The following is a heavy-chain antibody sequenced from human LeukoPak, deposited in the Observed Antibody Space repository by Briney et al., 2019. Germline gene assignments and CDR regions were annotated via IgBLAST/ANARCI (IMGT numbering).Heavy chain of an antibody. Sequence: PGGPLRLSCAASGFTFSSYSMNWVRQAPGKGLEWVSFISSSNSYIYDADSVKGRFTISRDDAKNSLFLQMNSLRAEDTAVYYCATGGVGATSPLFIDYWGQGTLATVSS. CDR2: ISSSNSYI. D-gene: IGHD1-26*01. CDR3: ATGGVGATSPLFIDY. J-gene: IGHJ4*02. V-gene: IGHV3-21*01. CDR1: GFTFSSYS.